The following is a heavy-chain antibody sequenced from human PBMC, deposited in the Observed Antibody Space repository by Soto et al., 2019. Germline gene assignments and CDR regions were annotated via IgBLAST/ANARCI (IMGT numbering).Heavy chain of an antibody. Sequence: LSLTCSVFGGSXSSGSYYWSWIRQHPGKGLEWIGNIYHSGTTSYNPSLESRVSISVDTSKNQFYLKLSSVTAADTAVYYCVADGGWYFDYWGQGALVTVSS. J-gene: IGHJ4*02. CDR2: IYHSGTT. CDR3: VADGGWYFDY. CDR1: GGSXSSGSYY. D-gene: IGHD6-19*01. V-gene: IGHV4-31*03.